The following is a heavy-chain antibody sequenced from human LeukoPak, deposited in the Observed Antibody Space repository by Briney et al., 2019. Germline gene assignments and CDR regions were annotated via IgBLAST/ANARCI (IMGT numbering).Heavy chain of an antibody. CDR1: GYTFTSYY. Sequence: ASVKVSCKASGYTFTSYYMHWVRQAPGQGLEWMGVINPSGGSTSYAQKFQGRVTMTRDTSTSTVYMELSSLRSEDTAVYYCARSPIRAGYMDVWGKGTTVTVSS. V-gene: IGHV1-46*01. D-gene: IGHD3-9*01. CDR3: ARSPIRAGYMDV. J-gene: IGHJ6*03. CDR2: INPSGGST.